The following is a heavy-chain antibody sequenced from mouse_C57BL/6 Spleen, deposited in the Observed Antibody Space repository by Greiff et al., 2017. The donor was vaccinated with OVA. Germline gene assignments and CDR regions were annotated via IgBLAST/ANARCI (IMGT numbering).Heavy chain of an antibody. CDR1: GYTFTDYE. CDR2: IDPETGGT. Sequence: VQLQQSGAELVRPGASVTLSCKASGYTFTDYEMHWVKQTPVHGLEWIGAIDPETGGTAYNQKVKGKAILTADKSSSTASMELRSLTSEDSAVYYCTRGRLPLYYAMDYWGQGTSVTVSS. J-gene: IGHJ4*01. CDR3: TRGRLPLYYAMDY. D-gene: IGHD2-4*01. V-gene: IGHV1-15*01.